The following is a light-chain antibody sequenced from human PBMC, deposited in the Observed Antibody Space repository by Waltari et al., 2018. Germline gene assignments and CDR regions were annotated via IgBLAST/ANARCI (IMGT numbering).Light chain of an antibody. CDR2: EVG. Sequence: QSALTQPASVSGSPGQSITIPRTGTSSDVGGYNLVSWYQPHPGKAPKLMIYEVGKRPSGISNRFSGSKSGNTASLTISGLQAEDEADYYCCSYAGAGTGVFGGGTKVTVL. CDR1: SSDVGGYNL. V-gene: IGLV2-23*02. CDR3: CSYAGAGTGV. J-gene: IGLJ3*02.